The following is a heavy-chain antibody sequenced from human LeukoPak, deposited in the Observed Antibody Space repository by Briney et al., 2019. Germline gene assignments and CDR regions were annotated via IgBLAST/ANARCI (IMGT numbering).Heavy chain of an antibody. V-gene: IGHV3-33*01. CDR1: GFTFSQYA. CDR3: ARDPSYCSSTSCYVGSPLYYYYPMDV. D-gene: IGHD2-2*01. J-gene: IGHJ6*02. CDR2: IWFDGSNK. Sequence: GGSLRLSCVASGFTFSQYAMHWVRQVPGKGLEWVAVIWFDGSNKHYADSVKGRFTISRDNSENTLYLQMNSLRAEDTAVYYCARDPSYCSSTSCYVGSPLYYYYPMDVWGQGTTVTVSS.